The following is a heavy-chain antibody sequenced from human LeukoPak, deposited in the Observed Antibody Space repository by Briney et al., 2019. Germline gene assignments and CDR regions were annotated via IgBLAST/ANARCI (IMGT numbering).Heavy chain of an antibody. V-gene: IGHV1-2*02. CDR2: INPNGGGT. CDR1: GYIFTSYY. CDR3: ARDLAYGDPPSGFDP. D-gene: IGHD4-17*01. Sequence: ASVKVSCKASGYIFTSYYIHWVRQAPGQGLEWMGWINPNGGGTNYAQKFQGRVTMTRDTSITTAYMELSSLRSDDTAVYFCARDLAYGDPPSGFDPWGQGTLVTVSS. J-gene: IGHJ5*02.